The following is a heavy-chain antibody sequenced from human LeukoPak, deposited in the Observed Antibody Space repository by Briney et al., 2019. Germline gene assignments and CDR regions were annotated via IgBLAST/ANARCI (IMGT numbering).Heavy chain of an antibody. CDR2: ISGSGGST. CDR1: GFTFSSYA. D-gene: IGHD1-1*01. Sequence: GGSLRLSCAASGFTFSSYAMSWVRQAPGKGLEWVSAISGSGGSTYYADSVKGRFTISRDNSKNTLYLQMNSLRAEDTVVYYCAKDGTDYYYYGMDVWGKGTTVTVSS. CDR3: AKDGTDYYYYGMDV. V-gene: IGHV3-23*01. J-gene: IGHJ6*04.